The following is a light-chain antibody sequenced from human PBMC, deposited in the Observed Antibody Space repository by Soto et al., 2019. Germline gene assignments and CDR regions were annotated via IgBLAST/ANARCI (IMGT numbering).Light chain of an antibody. CDR1: QSVSSSY. CDR3: QQYGSSPYT. Sequence: EIVLTQSPGTLSLSPGERATLSCRASQSVSSSYLAWYQQKPGQAPRLLIYGASSSATGIPDRFSGSGSGTDFTLSISRLEPEEFAVYYWQQYGSSPYTFGQGTKLQIK. J-gene: IGKJ2*01. CDR2: GAS. V-gene: IGKV3-20*01.